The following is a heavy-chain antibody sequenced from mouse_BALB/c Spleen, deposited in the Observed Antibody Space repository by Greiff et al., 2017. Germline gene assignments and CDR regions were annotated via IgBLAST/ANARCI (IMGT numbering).Heavy chain of an antibody. V-gene: IGHV3-8*02. CDR3: ARCRGFNTGFDY. D-gene: IGHD1-1*01. J-gene: IGHJ2*01. Sequence: EVKLMESGPSLVTPSQTLSLTCSVTGVSITSGYWHWIRKFPGNKLEYMGYISYSGSTYYNPSLKSRISITRDTSKNQYYLQLNSVTTEDTATYYCARCRGFNTGFDYWGQGTTLTVSA. CDR1: GVSITSGY. CDR2: ISYSGST.